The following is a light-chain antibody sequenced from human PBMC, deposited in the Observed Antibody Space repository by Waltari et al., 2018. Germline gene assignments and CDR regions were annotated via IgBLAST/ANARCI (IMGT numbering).Light chain of an antibody. J-gene: IGLJ2*01. V-gene: IGLV1-47*01. CDR3: AAGDDSLSGVV. CDR1: RSNIGPNF. CDR2: END. Sequence: QSVLTQPPSASGTPGQRVTISCSGYRSNIGPNFVHWYRQLPGPPPNLLIYENDQRPSGVPDRFSGSQSGTSASLAISGLRSEDEADYYCAAGDDSLSGVVFGGGTKLTVL.